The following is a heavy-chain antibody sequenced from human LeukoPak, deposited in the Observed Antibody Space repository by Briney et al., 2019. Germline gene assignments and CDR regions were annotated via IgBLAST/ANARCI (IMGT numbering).Heavy chain of an antibody. Sequence: SETLSLTCTVSGGSISSSSYYWGWIRQPPGKGLEWIGSIYYSGSTYYNPSLKSRVTISVDTSKNQFSLKLSSVTAADTAVYYCARQYYNDSSGYYPSFDYWGQGTLVTVSS. CDR1: GGSISSSSYY. V-gene: IGHV4-39*01. CDR2: IYYSGST. CDR3: ARQYYNDSSGYYPSFDY. D-gene: IGHD3-22*01. J-gene: IGHJ4*02.